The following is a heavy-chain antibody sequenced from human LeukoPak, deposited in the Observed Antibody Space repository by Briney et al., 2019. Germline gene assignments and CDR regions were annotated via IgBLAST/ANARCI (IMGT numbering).Heavy chain of an antibody. CDR2: ISSSGSTI. CDR1: GFTFSSYA. V-gene: IGHV3-11*01. CDR3: AISNGGFSPSYFQH. J-gene: IGHJ1*01. D-gene: IGHD4-23*01. Sequence: GGTLRLSCAASGFTFSSYAMSWIRQAPGKGLEWVSYISSSGSTIYYADSVKGRFTISRDNAKNSLYLQMCSLRAEDTAVYYCAISNGGFSPSYFQHWGQGTLVTVSS.